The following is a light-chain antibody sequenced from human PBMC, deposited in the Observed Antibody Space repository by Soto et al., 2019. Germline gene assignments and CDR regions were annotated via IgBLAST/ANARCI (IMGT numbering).Light chain of an antibody. V-gene: IGKV1-27*01. CDR2: AAS. J-gene: IGKJ4*01. CDR1: QALGVY. CDR3: QKYNSAPHT. Sequence: QVTQSPSSLSASLVDSVTLPCRAYQALGVYLAWFQQPPGKVPKLLIYAASALQTGVPSRFSGSESGTDFNLPISSLQPEDIETYYCQKYNSAPHTFGGGTKVEI.